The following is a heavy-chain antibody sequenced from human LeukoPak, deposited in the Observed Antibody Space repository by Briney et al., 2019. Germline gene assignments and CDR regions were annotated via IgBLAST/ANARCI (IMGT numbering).Heavy chain of an antibody. CDR3: AREGTDYYDSSGYYFDY. CDR2: ISSSSSYI. V-gene: IGHV3-21*01. J-gene: IGHJ4*02. CDR1: GFTFSSYS. D-gene: IGHD3-22*01. Sequence: SGGSLRLSCAASGFTFSSYSMNWVRQAPGKGLEWVSSISSSSSYIYYADSVKGRSTISRDNAKNSLYLQMNSLRAEDTAVYNCAREGTDYYDSSGYYFDYWGQGTLVTVSS.